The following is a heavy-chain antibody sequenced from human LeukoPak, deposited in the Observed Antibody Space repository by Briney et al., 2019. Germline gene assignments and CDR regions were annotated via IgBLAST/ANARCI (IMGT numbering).Heavy chain of an antibody. J-gene: IGHJ4*02. V-gene: IGHV3-30*02. Sequence: GGSLRLSCSASEFSFSNFWMSWVRQAPGKGLEWVAFIRYDGSNKYYADSVKGRFTISRDNSKNTLYLQMNSLRAEDTAVYYCAKGGRNDFWSGYPYYFDYWGQGTLVTVSS. CDR2: IRYDGSNK. D-gene: IGHD3-3*01. CDR3: AKGGRNDFWSGYPYYFDY. CDR1: EFSFSNFW.